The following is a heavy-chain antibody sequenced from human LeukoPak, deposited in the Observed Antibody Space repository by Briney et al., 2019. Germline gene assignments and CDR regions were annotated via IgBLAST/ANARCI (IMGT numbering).Heavy chain of an antibody. J-gene: IGHJ4*02. Sequence: GGSLRLSCAASGFTFSSYEMNWVRQAPGKGLEWVSFISSGSRIIHYADSAKGRFTISRDNVKNSLYLQMNSLRDEDTAVYYCARVELISGSFDYWGQGTLVTVSS. CDR3: ARVELISGSFDY. V-gene: IGHV3-48*03. CDR1: GFTFSSYE. D-gene: IGHD1-14*01. CDR2: ISSGSRII.